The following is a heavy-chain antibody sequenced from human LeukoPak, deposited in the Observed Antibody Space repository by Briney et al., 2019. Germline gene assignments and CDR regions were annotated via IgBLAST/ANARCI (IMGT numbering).Heavy chain of an antibody. J-gene: IGHJ4*02. CDR1: GFTFSGSA. CDR2: ISTRDNPS. CDR3: ARDRLGAFSYYFDL. Sequence: RTGGSLRLSCAASGFTFSGSAMHWVRQASGKGLEWVSHISTRDNPSYTDSAKGRFTISRDNAKNSLYLQMDNLRAEDTAVYYCARDRLGAFSYYFDLWGQGTLITVSS. D-gene: IGHD4-11*01. V-gene: IGHV3-48*01.